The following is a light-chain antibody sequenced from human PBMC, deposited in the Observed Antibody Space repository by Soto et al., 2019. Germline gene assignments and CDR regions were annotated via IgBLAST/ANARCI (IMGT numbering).Light chain of an antibody. J-gene: IGKJ2*01. CDR1: QSVSSN. CDR2: GAS. CDR3: QQYNNWPPYT. V-gene: IGKV3-15*01. Sequence: EIVMTQSPATLSVSPGERATLSCRASQSVSSNLAWYQQKPGQPPRLLIYGASTRATGIPARFSGSGSGTEFTLTISSLQSEDFAIYYCQQYNNWPPYTFGQGTKLEFK.